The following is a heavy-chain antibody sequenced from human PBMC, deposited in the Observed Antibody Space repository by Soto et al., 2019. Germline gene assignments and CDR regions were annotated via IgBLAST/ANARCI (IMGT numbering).Heavy chain of an antibody. J-gene: IGHJ6*04. V-gene: IGHV3-11*01. CDR3: ARGKRGPFGARQNPVDV. Sequence: GGSLRLSCAASGFTFSDYYMSWIRQAPGKGLEWVTYINSSGSTIYYAGSVKGRFTISRDNAKNSLYLQLNSLRAEDTAVYYCARGKRGPFGARQNPVDVWGKGTTVTVSS. CDR1: GFTFSDYY. CDR2: INSSGSTI. D-gene: IGHD3-10*01.